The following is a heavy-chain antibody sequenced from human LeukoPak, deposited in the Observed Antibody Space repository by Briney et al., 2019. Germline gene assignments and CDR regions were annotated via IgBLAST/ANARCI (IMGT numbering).Heavy chain of an antibody. CDR1: GFTFSSGW. CDR3: ARATPGWWELQR. Sequence: GGSLRLSCAASGFTFSSGWMHWVRQAPGKGLVWVSRINGAGTSTSYADSVKGRFTISRDNAKNTLYLQMNSLRAEDTAVYYCARATPGWWELQRWGQGTLVTVSS. V-gene: IGHV3-74*01. CDR2: INGAGTST. J-gene: IGHJ4*02. D-gene: IGHD1-26*01.